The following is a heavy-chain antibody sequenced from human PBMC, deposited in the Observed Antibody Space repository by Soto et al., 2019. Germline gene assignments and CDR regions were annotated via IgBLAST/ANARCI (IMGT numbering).Heavy chain of an antibody. CDR3: ARFDHGGPWELRGGPYY. D-gene: IGHD1-26*01. V-gene: IGHV1-18*04. CDR1: GYTFTSYG. CDR2: ISAYNGNT. Sequence: QVQLVQSGAEVKKPGASVKVSCKASGYTFTSYGISWVRQAPGQGLEWMGWISAYNGNTNHAQKLQGRVTMTTDTSRSTAYMELRSLRSDDTAVYYCARFDHGGPWELRGGPYYWGQGTLVTVSS. J-gene: IGHJ4*02.